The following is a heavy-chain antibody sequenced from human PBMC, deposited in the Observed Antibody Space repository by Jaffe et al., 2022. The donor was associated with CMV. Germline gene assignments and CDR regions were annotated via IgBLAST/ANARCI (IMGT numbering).Heavy chain of an antibody. CDR3: ARDSGDQYCSSTSCYYDY. V-gene: IGHV3-21*01. CDR1: GFTFSSYS. Sequence: EVQLVESGGGLVKPGGSLRLSCAASGFTFSSYSMNWVRQAPGKGLEWVSSISSSSSYIYYADSVKGRFTISRDNAKNSLYLQMNSLRAEDTAVYYCARDSGDQYCSSTSCYYDYWGQGTLVTVSS. CDR2: ISSSSSYI. D-gene: IGHD2-2*01. J-gene: IGHJ4*02.